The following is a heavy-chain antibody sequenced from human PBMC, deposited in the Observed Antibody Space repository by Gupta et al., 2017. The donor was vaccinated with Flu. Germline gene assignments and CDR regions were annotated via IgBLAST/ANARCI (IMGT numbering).Heavy chain of an antibody. CDR2: IGSGGNT. CDR3: ARAFDWAFHH. J-gene: IGHJ1*01. D-gene: IGHD3-9*01. Sequence: VQLVESGGDLVQPGGALRLSCLASGVTFSDCHMSWVRQAPGRGLEWLSYIGSGGNTDYADSVRGRFTISRDNGKNSLYLQMNSLRDEDTAVYYCARAFDWAFHHWGQGILVTVSS. V-gene: IGHV3-11*06. CDR1: GVTFSDCH.